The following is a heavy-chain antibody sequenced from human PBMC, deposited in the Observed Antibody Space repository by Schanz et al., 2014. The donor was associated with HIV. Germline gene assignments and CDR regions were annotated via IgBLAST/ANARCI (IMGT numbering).Heavy chain of an antibody. D-gene: IGHD1-26*01. V-gene: IGHV1-18*01. CDR1: GDTFGNYG. CDR2: ISVQNGNT. J-gene: IGHJ4*02. CDR3: ARDRPVIVGATRADGGTDFDY. Sequence: VQVVQSGSEVKKPGASVKVSCKASGDTFGNYGINWVRQAPGQGLEWMGWISVQNGNTNYAQKFQGRVTMTTDTSTSTVYMELRSLRSDDTAVYYCARDRPVIVGATRADGGTDFDYWGQGTLVTVSS.